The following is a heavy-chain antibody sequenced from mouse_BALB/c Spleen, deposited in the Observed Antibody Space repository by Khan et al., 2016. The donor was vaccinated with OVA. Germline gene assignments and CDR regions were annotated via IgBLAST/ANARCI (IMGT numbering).Heavy chain of an antibody. Sequence: VQLKQSGAELVRPGALVKLSCKVSGFNIKDYYIHWVKQRPEKGLEWIGWIDPENGNTIYDPKFQGKATITADSSSHTSYLLLSILTSKDTAVYYCTRDGYYPWVVYWGQGTLVTVSA. D-gene: IGHD2-3*01. CDR1: GFNIKDYY. CDR3: TRDGYYPWVVY. CDR2: IDPENGNT. V-gene: IGHV14-1*02. J-gene: IGHJ3*01.